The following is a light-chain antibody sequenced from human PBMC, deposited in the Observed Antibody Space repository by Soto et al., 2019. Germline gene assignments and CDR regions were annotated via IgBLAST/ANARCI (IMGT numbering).Light chain of an antibody. CDR1: QSVDNN. V-gene: IGKV3-15*01. Sequence: EIVMTQSPVTLSASPGESATLSCRASQSVDNNVAWYQQKPGQAPRLXXVGSFARATGIPARFSGSGSGSEFTLTIRGLQSEDFAVYYCQQYNDRPPITFGQGTRLEIK. CDR3: QQYNDRPPIT. J-gene: IGKJ5*01. CDR2: GSF.